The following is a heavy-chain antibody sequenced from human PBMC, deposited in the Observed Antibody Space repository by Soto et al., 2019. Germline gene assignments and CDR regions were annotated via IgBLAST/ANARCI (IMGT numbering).Heavy chain of an antibody. J-gene: IGHJ4*02. Sequence: QVQMVESGGGVVQPGTSLRLSYVASGFTFGRSGMHWVRQAPGGALEWVAIIWFDGSKKYYADSVKGRLTVSRDNSKNTLYLQMDSLRGDDTAVYYCARDLNTGYIDYWGQGTLVTVSS. CDR3: ARDLNTGYIDY. CDR1: GFTFGRSG. V-gene: IGHV3-33*01. D-gene: IGHD5-12*01. CDR2: IWFDGSKK.